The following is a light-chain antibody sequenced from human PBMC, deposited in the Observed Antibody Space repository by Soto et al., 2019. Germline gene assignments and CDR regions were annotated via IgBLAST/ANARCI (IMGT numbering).Light chain of an antibody. CDR2: DAS. CDR1: HAISRN. J-gene: IGKJ4*01. V-gene: IGKV3-15*01. CDR3: QHYNNWLGT. Sequence: ETVMTQSPATLSVSPGERVTLCCRASHAISRNVAWHQQKPGQAPRLLIYDASTRATGIPARFSGSGSTTEFTLTISSLQSEDFAVYYCQHYNNWLGTFGGGTKVDIK.